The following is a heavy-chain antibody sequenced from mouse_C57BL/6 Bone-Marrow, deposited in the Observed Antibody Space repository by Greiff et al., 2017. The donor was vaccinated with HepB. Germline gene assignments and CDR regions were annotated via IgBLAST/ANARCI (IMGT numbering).Heavy chain of an antibody. Sequence: VKLMESGPELVKPGASVKISCKASGYAFSSSWMNWVKQRPGKGLEWIGRIYPGDGDTNYNGKFKGKATLTADKSSSTAYMQLSSLTSEDSAVYFCARACYAMDYWGQGTSVTVSS. CDR2: IYPGDGDT. CDR3: ARACYAMDY. CDR1: GYAFSSSW. V-gene: IGHV1-82*01. J-gene: IGHJ4*01.